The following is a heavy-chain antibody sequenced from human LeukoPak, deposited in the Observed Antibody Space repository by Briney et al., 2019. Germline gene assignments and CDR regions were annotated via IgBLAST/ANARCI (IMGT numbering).Heavy chain of an antibody. Sequence: SETLSLTCSVSGGSFSDYYWSWIRQPPGKGLEWIGEISQSEITNYNPSLKSRVAISVDTSKNQFSLRLTSVTAADTAVYYCARDDYYGSSGYYHGMDVWGKGTTVTVSS. CDR2: ISQSEIT. D-gene: IGHD3-22*01. CDR1: GGSFSDYY. V-gene: IGHV4-34*01. CDR3: ARDDYYGSSGYYHGMDV. J-gene: IGHJ6*04.